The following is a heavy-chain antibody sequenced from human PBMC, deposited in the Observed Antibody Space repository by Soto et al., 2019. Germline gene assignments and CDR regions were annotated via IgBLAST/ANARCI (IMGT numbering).Heavy chain of an antibody. CDR3: ARAIAAARSL. D-gene: IGHD6-13*01. CDR2: INQDGSKK. CDR1: GFTSSSYW. Sequence: GSLRLSCAASGFTSSSYWINWVRQAPGKGLEWVTNINQDGSKKYYVDSVKGRFTISRDNAKNSVYLQMNSLRAEDTAVYYCARAIAAARSLWGQGTLVTVSS. V-gene: IGHV3-7*05. J-gene: IGHJ4*02.